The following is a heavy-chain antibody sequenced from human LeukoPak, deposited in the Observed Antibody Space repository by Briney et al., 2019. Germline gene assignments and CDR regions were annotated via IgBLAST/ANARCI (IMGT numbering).Heavy chain of an antibody. V-gene: IGHV1-2*06. Sequence: ASVTVSCKASGYTFIDYFIHWVRQAPGQGLEWMGRINPNSGGTDYAQNFQGRVTMTRDTSISTAYMELSRLRSDDTAVYYCARDLPSTSNWELDYWGQGILVTVSS. J-gene: IGHJ4*02. CDR1: GYTFIDYF. CDR3: ARDLPSTSNWELDY. D-gene: IGHD7-27*01. CDR2: INPNSGGT.